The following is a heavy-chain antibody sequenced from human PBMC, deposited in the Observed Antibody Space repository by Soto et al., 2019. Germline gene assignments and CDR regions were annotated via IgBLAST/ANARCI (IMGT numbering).Heavy chain of an antibody. J-gene: IGHJ4*02. CDR3: ARDAEMVYAIGCDY. Sequence: GGSLRLSCAASGFTFSSYAMHWVRQAPGKGLEWVAVISYDGSNKYYADSVKGRFTISRDNSKNTLYLQMNSLRAEDTAVYYCARDAEMVYAIGCDYWGQGTLVTVSS. CDR2: ISYDGSNK. D-gene: IGHD2-8*01. V-gene: IGHV3-30-3*01. CDR1: GFTFSSYA.